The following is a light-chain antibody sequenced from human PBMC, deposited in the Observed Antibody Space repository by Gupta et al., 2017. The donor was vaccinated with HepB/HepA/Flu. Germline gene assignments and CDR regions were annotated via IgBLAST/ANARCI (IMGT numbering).Light chain of an antibody. CDR1: SSNIGSNY. J-gene: IGLJ3*02. Sequence: QSVLTQPPSASGTTGQRVTISCSGSSSNIGSNYVYWYQQRPGTAPKLLIYSNNQRPSGVPDRFSGSKSGTSASLAISGLRSEDEADYYCAAWDDSRSGWVFGGGTKLTVL. V-gene: IGLV1-47*02. CDR2: SNN. CDR3: AAWDDSRSGWV.